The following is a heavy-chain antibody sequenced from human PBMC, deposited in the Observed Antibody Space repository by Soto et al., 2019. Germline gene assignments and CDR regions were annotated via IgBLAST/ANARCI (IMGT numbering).Heavy chain of an antibody. V-gene: IGHV3-73*02. CDR2: IRSKANSYAT. D-gene: IGHD1-1*01. Sequence: EVHLVESGGGLVQPGGSLRLSCAASGFTYSGSAVHWVRQASGKGLEWVGRIRSKANSYATAYAASVKGRFTVSRDDSKNTAYLQMNSLKTEDAAGYYCTRREVLDDGMDVWGQGTTVTVSS. CDR3: TRREVLDDGMDV. J-gene: IGHJ6*02. CDR1: GFTYSGSA.